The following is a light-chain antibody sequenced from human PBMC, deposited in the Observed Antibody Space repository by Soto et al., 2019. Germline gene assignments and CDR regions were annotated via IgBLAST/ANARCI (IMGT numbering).Light chain of an antibody. Sequence: DVQMTQSPSTLSSSVGDRVTITCRASQRISSWLAWYQQKPGKAHNLLIYDASTLESGVPSRFSGSGSGTEFTLIISSLQPDEFATYYCQQYISYSPWTFGQGTQGEIK. CDR3: QQYISYSPWT. CDR2: DAS. V-gene: IGKV1-5*01. J-gene: IGKJ1*01. CDR1: QRISSW.